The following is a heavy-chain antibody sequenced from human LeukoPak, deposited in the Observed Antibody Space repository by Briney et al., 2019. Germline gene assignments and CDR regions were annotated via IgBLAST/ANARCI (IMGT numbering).Heavy chain of an antibody. J-gene: IGHJ4*02. Sequence: GGSLSLYCAASGFTFTGSAMTGVRQAPGKGLEWVSTITGSDDATYYADSVKGRFTISRDFSKNTVHLLMHSLRVEDTAIYYCAKGPRLNSGYHPDCWGQGTLVTVSS. CDR2: ITGSDDAT. CDR3: AKGPRLNSGYHPDC. CDR1: GFTFTGSA. D-gene: IGHD3-22*01. V-gene: IGHV3-23*01.